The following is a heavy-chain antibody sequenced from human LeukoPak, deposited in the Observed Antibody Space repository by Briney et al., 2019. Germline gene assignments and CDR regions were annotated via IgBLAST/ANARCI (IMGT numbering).Heavy chain of an antibody. Sequence: SETLSLTCAVYGVSFSGYYWSWIRQPPGKGLEWIGEINHSGSTNYNPSLKSRVTISVDTSKNQFSLKLSSVTAADTAVYYCARAAPSGQPDYWGQGTLVTVSS. D-gene: IGHD2-15*01. V-gene: IGHV4-34*01. CDR2: INHSGST. CDR3: ARAAPSGQPDY. J-gene: IGHJ4*02. CDR1: GVSFSGYY.